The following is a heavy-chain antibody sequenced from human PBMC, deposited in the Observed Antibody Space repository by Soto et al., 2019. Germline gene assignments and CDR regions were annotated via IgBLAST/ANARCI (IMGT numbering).Heavy chain of an antibody. J-gene: IGHJ6*03. Sequence: SETLSLTCAVSRYSLSNSNWWGWIRQPPGKGLEWIGYIYFAGSTYYNPSLKSRVTMSVDTSKYQVSLKLNSVTAVDTAVYYWAGDLWGYCGTDCYPLDVSGKGNTVT. D-gene: IGHD2-21*02. CDR1: RYSLSNSNW. CDR2: IYFAGST. CDR3: AGDLWGYCGTDCYPLDV. V-gene: IGHV4-28*03.